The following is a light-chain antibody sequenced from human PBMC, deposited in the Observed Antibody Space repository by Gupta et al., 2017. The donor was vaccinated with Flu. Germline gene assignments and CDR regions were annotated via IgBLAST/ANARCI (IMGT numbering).Light chain of an antibody. CDR3: QQDNNWPRT. CDR1: QSVSSN. CDR2: GAS. V-gene: IGKV3-15*01. J-gene: IGKJ1*01. Sequence: QATLSVCPGERAAICCRASQSVSSNLAWYQQKPGQAPRLLIYGASTRATGIPARFSGSGSGTEFTLTITNLQSEDFAVYYCQQDNNWPRTFGQGTKVEIK.